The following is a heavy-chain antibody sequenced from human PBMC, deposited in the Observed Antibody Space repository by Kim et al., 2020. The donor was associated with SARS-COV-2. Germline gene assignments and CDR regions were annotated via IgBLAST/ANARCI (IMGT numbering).Heavy chain of an antibody. J-gene: IGHJ5*02. Sequence: DTRYSPSFQGQVTISADKSISTAYLQWSSLKASDTAMYYCARQSGGGFDPWGQGTLVTVSS. CDR2: DT. V-gene: IGHV5-51*01. CDR3: ARQSGGGFDP. D-gene: IGHD3-3*01.